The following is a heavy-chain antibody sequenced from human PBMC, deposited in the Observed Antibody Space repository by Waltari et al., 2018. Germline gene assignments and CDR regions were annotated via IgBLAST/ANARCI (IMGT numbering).Heavy chain of an antibody. CDR1: GGSISSYY. Sequence: QVQLQESGPGLVKPLETLSLTCTVSGGSISSYYWSWIRQPPGKGLEWIGYIYYSGSTNYNPSLKSRVTISVDTSKNQFSLKLSSVTAADTAVYYCARYQGLWSAYYFDYWGQGTLVTVSS. CDR2: IYYSGST. J-gene: IGHJ4*02. CDR3: ARYQGLWSAYYFDY. D-gene: IGHD2-21*01. V-gene: IGHV4-59*01.